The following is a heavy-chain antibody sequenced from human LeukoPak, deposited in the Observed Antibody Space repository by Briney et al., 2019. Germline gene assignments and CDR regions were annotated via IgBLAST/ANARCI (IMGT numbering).Heavy chain of an antibody. J-gene: IGHJ4*02. CDR1: GYTLTELS. CDR2: FDPEDGET. Sequence: ASVKVSCKVSGYTLTELSMHWVRQAPGKGLEWMGGFDPEDGETIYAQKFQGRVTMTEDTSTDTAYMELSSLRSEDTAVYYCAADLALFWPPIGIRFDYWGQGTLVTVSS. D-gene: IGHD3-3*01. CDR3: AADLALFWPPIGIRFDY. V-gene: IGHV1-24*01.